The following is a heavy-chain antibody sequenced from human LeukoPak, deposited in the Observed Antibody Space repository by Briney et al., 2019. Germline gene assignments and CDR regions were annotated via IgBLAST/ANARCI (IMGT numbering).Heavy chain of an antibody. CDR3: ARERFRITIIARTFDY. D-gene: IGHD3-3*01. J-gene: IGHJ4*02. CDR1: GGSISSSSYY. CDR2: IYYSGST. Sequence: SETLSLTCTVSGGSISSSSYYWGWIRQPPGKGLEWIGSIYYSGSTYYNPSLKSRVTISVDTSKNQFSLKLSSVTAADTAVYYCARERFRITIIARTFDYWGQGTLVTVSS. V-gene: IGHV4-39*07.